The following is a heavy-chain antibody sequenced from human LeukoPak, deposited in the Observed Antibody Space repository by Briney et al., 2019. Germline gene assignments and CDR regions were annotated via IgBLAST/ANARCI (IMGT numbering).Heavy chain of an antibody. V-gene: IGHV1-8*03. D-gene: IGHD2-2*01. CDR1: GYTFTSYD. Sequence: ASVKVSCKASGYTFTSYDINWVRQATGQGLEWMGWMNPNSGNTGYAQKFQGRVTITRNTSISTAYMELSSLRSEDTAVYYCARGLRVVVPAAMDYYMDVWGKGTTVTVSS. CDR3: ARGLRVVVPAAMDYYMDV. CDR2: MNPNSGNT. J-gene: IGHJ6*03.